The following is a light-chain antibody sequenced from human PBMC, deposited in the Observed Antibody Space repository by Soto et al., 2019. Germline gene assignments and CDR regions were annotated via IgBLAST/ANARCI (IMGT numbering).Light chain of an antibody. CDR1: QSLVYRDGNTY. J-gene: IGKJ5*01. CDR2: KVS. CDR3: MQGTHWPPIT. V-gene: IGKV2-30*01. Sequence: VVVTQSPLSLPVTLGQAASISCRSSQSLVYRDGNTYLSWFHQRTGQSPRRLIYKVSNRDYGVPDSFSGSGSGTDVTRQISRVEAQDVGVYYCMQGTHWPPITFGQGTRLEIK.